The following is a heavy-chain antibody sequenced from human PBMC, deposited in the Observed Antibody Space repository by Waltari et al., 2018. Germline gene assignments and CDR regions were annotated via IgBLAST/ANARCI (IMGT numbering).Heavy chain of an antibody. J-gene: IGHJ4*02. CDR3: AKDRVPRDAKLSFDQ. CDR1: GFTFSEYA. CDR2: IGGYGRII. V-gene: IGHV3-23*01. Sequence: EVLLLESGGGLVQSGGSLRLSCQASGFTFSEYAMTWVRRAPGKGLEWVSEIGGYGRIINYADSVKGRFTISRDNFMNRLYLQMNNVRAEDTAIYYCAKDRVPRDAKLSFDQWGQGALVIVSS. D-gene: IGHD3-10*01.